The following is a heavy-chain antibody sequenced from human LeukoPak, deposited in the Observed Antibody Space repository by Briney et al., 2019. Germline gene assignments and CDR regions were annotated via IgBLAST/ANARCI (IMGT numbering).Heavy chain of an antibody. CDR3: VSSDYGGNSNAFDI. CDR2: IYYSGST. V-gene: IGHV4-59*01. Sequence: SETLSLTCTVSGGSISSYYWSWIRQPPGKGREWIGYIYYSGSTNYNPSLKSRVTISVDTSKNQFSLKLSSVTAADTAVYYCVSSDYGGNSNAFDIWGQGTMVTVSS. J-gene: IGHJ3*02. CDR1: GGSISSYY. D-gene: IGHD4-17*01.